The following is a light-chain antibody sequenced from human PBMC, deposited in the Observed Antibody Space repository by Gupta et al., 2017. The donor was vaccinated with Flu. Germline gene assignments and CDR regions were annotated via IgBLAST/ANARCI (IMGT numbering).Light chain of an antibody. CDR3: QQYHTSPFT. J-gene: IGKJ3*01. CDR2: GAS. CDR1: QSVTSGY. Sequence: RAHLYCRASQSVTSGYLAWYQQKPGQAPRVLIYGASSRATGIPDRFSGSGSGTDFTLTISRLEPEDFAVYYCQQYHTSPFTFGPGTKVDIK. V-gene: IGKV3-20*01.